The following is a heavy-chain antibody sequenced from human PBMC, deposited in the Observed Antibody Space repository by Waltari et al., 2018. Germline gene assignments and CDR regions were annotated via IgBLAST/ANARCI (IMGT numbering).Heavy chain of an antibody. CDR3: ARDASTEVPEGDAFDI. J-gene: IGHJ3*02. D-gene: IGHD1-1*01. Sequence: QVQLVQSGAEVKKPGASVKVACKASGYTFSAYFMHWVRQAPGQGLEWMGRIDPNSGGTNYAQKFQGRVTMTRDTSISTIYMELRRLTFDDTALYYCARDASTEVPEGDAFDIWGQGTMVAVSA. V-gene: IGHV1-2*06. CDR2: IDPNSGGT. CDR1: GYTFSAYF.